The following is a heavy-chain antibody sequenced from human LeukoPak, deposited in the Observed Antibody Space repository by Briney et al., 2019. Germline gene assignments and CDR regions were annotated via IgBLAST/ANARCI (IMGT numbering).Heavy chain of an antibody. J-gene: IGHJ4*02. V-gene: IGHV1-3*01. CDR3: ARFFPTVTTLLY. Sequence: ASVKVSCKASGYTFTSYAMHWVRQAPGQRLEWMGWINAGNGNTKYSQKFQGRVTITRDTSASTAYMELSSLRSEDTAVYYCARFFPTVTTLLYWGQGTLVTVSS. CDR1: GYTFTSYA. CDR2: INAGNGNT. D-gene: IGHD4-17*01.